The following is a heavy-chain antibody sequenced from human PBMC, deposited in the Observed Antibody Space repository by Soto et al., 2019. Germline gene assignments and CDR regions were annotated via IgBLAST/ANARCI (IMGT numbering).Heavy chain of an antibody. CDR2: INHSGST. V-gene: IGHV4-34*01. CDR1: GGSFSGYY. J-gene: IGHJ5*02. Sequence: QVQLQQWGAGLLKPSETLSLTCAVYGGSFSGYYWSWIRQPPGKGLEWIGEINHSGSTNYNPSLKRRVTLSVDTSKNQFSLKLSSVTAADTAVYYCARGTYYYGSGTVLGWFDPWGQGTLVTVSS. D-gene: IGHD3-10*01. CDR3: ARGTYYYGSGTVLGWFDP.